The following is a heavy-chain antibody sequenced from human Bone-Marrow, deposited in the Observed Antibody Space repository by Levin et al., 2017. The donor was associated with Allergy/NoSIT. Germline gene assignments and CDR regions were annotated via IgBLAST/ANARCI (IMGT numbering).Heavy chain of an antibody. CDR3: TTDWKTGYSGFPGQFDY. D-gene: IGHD5-12*01. CDR1: GFTFTKAW. J-gene: IGHJ4*02. Sequence: GGSLRLSCGASGFTFTKAWMSWVRQAPGKGLEWVGRIKSTTDGETTDYAAPVKGRFTISRDDSKNTLYLQMNSLETEDTAVYYCTTDWKTGYSGFPGQFDYWGQGTLVTVSS. V-gene: IGHV3-15*01. CDR2: IKSTTDGETT.